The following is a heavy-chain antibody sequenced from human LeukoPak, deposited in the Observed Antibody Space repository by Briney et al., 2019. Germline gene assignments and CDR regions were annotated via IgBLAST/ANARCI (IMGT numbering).Heavy chain of an antibody. Sequence: ASVKVSCKASGYTFTGYYMHWVRQAPGQGLEWMGWINPNSGGTNYAQKFQGRVTMTRDTSISTAYMELSRLRSDDTAVYYCARGYSSSWLRSVYFDYWGQGTLVTVSS. J-gene: IGHJ4*02. CDR3: ARGYSSSWLRSVYFDY. V-gene: IGHV1-2*02. CDR1: GYTFTGYY. CDR2: INPNSGGT. D-gene: IGHD6-13*01.